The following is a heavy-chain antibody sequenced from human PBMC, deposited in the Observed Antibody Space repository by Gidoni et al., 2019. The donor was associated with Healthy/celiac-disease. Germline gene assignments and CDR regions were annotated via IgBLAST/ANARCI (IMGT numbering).Heavy chain of an antibody. V-gene: IGHV7-4-1*02. CDR2: INTNPGNT. J-gene: IGHJ3*02. CDR1: GYTFTSYA. D-gene: IGHD3-3*01. Sequence: HVQLVQSGSELKKPGASVKVSCKPSGYTFTSYAMNWGRQAPGQGLEWMGWINTNPGNTTYAQGFTGRFVFSLDTSVSTAYLQISSLKAEDTAVYYCARDQGSSGYYPPADDFDIWGQGTMVTVSS. CDR3: ARDQGSSGYYPPADDFDI.